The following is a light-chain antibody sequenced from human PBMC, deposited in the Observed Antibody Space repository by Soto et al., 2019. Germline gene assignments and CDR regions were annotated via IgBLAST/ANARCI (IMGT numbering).Light chain of an antibody. CDR2: KND. V-gene: IGLV1-47*01. Sequence: QSVLTQPPSASGTPGARVTISCSGSSSNIGSNYVYWYQQPPGTAPKVLIYKNDQRPSGVPDRFSGSESGTSASLAISGLRSADEADYYCSAWDDSLSGWVFGGGTKLTVL. CDR3: SAWDDSLSGWV. CDR1: SSNIGSNY. J-gene: IGLJ3*02.